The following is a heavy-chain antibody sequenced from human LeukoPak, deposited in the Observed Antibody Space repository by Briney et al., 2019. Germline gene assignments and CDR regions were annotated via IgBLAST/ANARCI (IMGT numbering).Heavy chain of an antibody. Sequence: GGSLRFSCAASGFTFSSYWMHWVRQAPGKGLVWVSRINSDGSSTSYADSVKGRFTISRDNAKNTLYLQMNSLRAEDTAVYYCATSDHYTANSVFDYWGQGTLVTVSS. CDR2: INSDGSST. J-gene: IGHJ4*02. CDR3: ATSDHYTANSVFDY. D-gene: IGHD3-16*02. CDR1: GFTFSSYW. V-gene: IGHV3-74*01.